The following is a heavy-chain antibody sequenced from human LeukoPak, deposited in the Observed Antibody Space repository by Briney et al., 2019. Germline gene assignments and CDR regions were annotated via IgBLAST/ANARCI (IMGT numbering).Heavy chain of an antibody. CDR1: GGSISSYY. J-gene: IGHJ5*02. CDR3: ARDLQVRDKTVVNWFDP. V-gene: IGHV4-59*12. Sequence: SETLSLTCAGSGGSISSYYWSWIRQPPGKGLGWFGYIYYSGSTNYNPSLKSRVTISVDTSKNQFSLKLSSVTAADTAVYYCARDLQVRDKTVVNWFDPWGQGTLVTVSS. D-gene: IGHD2-21*01. CDR2: IYYSGST.